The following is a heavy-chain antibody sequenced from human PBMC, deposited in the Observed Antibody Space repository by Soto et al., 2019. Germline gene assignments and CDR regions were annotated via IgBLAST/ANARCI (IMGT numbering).Heavy chain of an antibody. D-gene: IGHD3-3*01. J-gene: IGHJ4*01. CDR2: ISTYNGNT. V-gene: IGHV1-18*04. Sequence: ASVKVSCKASGYPFTSYGITWVRQAPGQGLEWMGWISTYNGNTNYVESLQGRVTMTTDTSTTTAYMEVRSLRSDDTAVYYCARVMTTFGVSSKGPDHWG. CDR1: GYPFTSYG. CDR3: ARVMTTFGVSSKGPDH.